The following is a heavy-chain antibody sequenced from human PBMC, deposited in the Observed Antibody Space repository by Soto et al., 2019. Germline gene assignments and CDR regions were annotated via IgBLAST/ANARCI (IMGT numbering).Heavy chain of an antibody. V-gene: IGHV3-7*01. CDR3: ARALYCSGGSCYSGEVY. J-gene: IGHJ4*02. D-gene: IGHD2-15*01. CDR1: GFTFSSYW. CDR2: IKQDGSEK. Sequence: PGGSLRLSCAASGFTFSSYWMSWVRQAPGKGLEWVANIKQDGSEKYYVDSVKGRFTISRDNAKNSLYLQMNSLRAEDTAVYYCARALYCSGGSCYSGEVYWGQGTLVTVSS.